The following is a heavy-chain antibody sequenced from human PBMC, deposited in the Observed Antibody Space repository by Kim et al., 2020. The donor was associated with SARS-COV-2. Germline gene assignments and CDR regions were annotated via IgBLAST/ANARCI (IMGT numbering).Heavy chain of an antibody. D-gene: IGHD3-22*01. Sequence: GGSLRLSCAASGFTFSSYAMSWVRQAPGKGLEWVSAISGSGGSTYYADSVKGRFTISRDNSKNTLYLQMNSLRAEDTAVYYCAKVRPYYYDSREPIVGATPVDYWGQGTLVTVSS. CDR2: ISGSGGST. J-gene: IGHJ4*02. CDR1: GFTFSSYA. CDR3: AKVRPYYYDSREPIVGATPVDY. V-gene: IGHV3-23*01.